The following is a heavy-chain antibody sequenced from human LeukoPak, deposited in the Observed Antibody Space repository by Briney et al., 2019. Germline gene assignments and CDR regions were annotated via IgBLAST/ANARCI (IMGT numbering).Heavy chain of an antibody. V-gene: IGHV4-4*07. CDR3: ARRYYYGSGSYRTRPSWYFDL. CDR2: IYTSGST. J-gene: IGHJ2*01. D-gene: IGHD3-10*01. Sequence: PSETLSLTCTVSGGSISSYYWSWIRQPAGKGLEWIGRIYTSGSTNYNPSLKSRVTISVDTSKNQFSLKLSSVTAADTAVYYCARRYYYGSGSYRTRPSWYFDLWGRGTLVTVSS. CDR1: GGSISSYY.